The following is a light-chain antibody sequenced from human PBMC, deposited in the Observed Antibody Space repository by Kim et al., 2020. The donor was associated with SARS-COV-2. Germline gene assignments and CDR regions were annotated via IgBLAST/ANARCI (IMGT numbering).Light chain of an antibody. CDR1: QDIRND. J-gene: IGKJ1*01. CDR2: GAS. Sequence: AIQMTQSPSSLSASVGDRVTITCRASQDIRNDLGWYQHKSGQAPEVLIYGASTLQSGVPSRFSGSGSGTDFTLTISSLQPEDFATYYCLQDYSYPRTFGQGTKVDIK. CDR3: LQDYSYPRT. V-gene: IGKV1-6*01.